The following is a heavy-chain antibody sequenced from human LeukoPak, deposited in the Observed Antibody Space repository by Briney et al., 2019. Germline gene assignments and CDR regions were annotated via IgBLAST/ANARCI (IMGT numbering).Heavy chain of an antibody. CDR1: GYTFTDYY. D-gene: IGHD5-18*01. J-gene: IGHJ5*02. CDR3: AKELRGYSYGLRNNWFDP. V-gene: IGHV3-30*18. CDR2: ISYDGSNK. Sequence: SCKASGYTFTDYYMHWVRQAPGKGLEWVAVISYDGSNKYYADSVKGRFTISRDNSKNTLYLQMNSLRAEDTAVYYCAKELRGYSYGLRNNWFDPWGQGTLVTVSS.